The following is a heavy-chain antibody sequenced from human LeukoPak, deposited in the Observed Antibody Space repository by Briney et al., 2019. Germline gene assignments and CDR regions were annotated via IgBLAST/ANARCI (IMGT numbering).Heavy chain of an antibody. V-gene: IGHV4-30-2*01. J-gene: IGHJ4*02. CDR1: GDSISSGDYS. D-gene: IGHD4-17*01. Sequence: SETLSLTCAVSGDSISSGDYSWSWIRQPSGKGLEWIGYIFHSGPSYYNPSLKSRVTISVDKSKNQFSLKLSSVTAADTAVYYCAATAYGDYYFDYWGQGTLVTVSS. CDR2: IFHSGPS. CDR3: AATAYGDYYFDY.